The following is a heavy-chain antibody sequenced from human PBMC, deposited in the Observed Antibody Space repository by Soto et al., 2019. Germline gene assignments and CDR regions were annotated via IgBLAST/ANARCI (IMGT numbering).Heavy chain of an antibody. Sequence: LSLTCTVSGGSIISGDYYWSWIRQPPGKGLEWIGYIYYSGSTYYNPSLKSRVTISVDTSKNQFSLKLSSVTAADTAVYYCARVSGSYLFDYWGQGALVTVSS. CDR1: GGSIISGDYY. CDR3: ARVSGSYLFDY. D-gene: IGHD1-26*01. J-gene: IGHJ4*02. V-gene: IGHV4-30-4*01. CDR2: IYYSGST.